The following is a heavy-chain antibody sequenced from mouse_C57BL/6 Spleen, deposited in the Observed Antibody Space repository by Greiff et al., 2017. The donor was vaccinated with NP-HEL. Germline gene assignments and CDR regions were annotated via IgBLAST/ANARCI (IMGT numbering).Heavy chain of an antibody. CDR2: ISSGGSYT. CDR1: GFTFSSYG. Sequence: EVQLVESGGDLVKPGGSLKLSCAASGFTFSSYGMSWVRQTPDKRLEWVATISSGGSYTYYPDSVKGRFTISRDNAKNTLYLQMSSLKSEDTAMYYCATGTGDDWGQGTTLTVSS. CDR3: ATGTGDD. D-gene: IGHD4-1*01. V-gene: IGHV5-6*01. J-gene: IGHJ2*01.